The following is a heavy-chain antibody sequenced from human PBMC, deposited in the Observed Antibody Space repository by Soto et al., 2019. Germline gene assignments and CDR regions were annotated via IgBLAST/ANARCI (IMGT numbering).Heavy chain of an antibody. CDR2: IKSKGDGGTT. V-gene: IGHV3-15*01. D-gene: IGHD2-2*01. CDR3: TTACGTTCYWSYYGMDV. CDR1: GFIFNNAW. J-gene: IGHJ6*02. Sequence: EVQLVESGGGLVKPGGSLRLSCEASGFIFNNAWMNWVRQSQGKGLEWVGHIKSKGDGGTTDYAAPVKGRFIISRDDSKKTLSLQMDSLKTEDTAVYYCTTACGTTCYWSYYGMDVWGQGTTVTVSS.